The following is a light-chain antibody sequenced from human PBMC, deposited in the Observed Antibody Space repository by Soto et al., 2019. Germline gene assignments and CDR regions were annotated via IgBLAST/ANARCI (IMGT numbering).Light chain of an antibody. CDR1: QSVSNNY. J-gene: IGKJ1*01. CDR2: GAY. CDR3: KQYNDWPLT. V-gene: IGKV3-20*01. Sequence: EIVLTQSPGTLSLSPGERATLSCRASQSVSNNYLAWYQQKPGQAHRLLIYGAYNRATGIQDRFSGSGSGTDFTLTIRSLQSEDFALYYCKQYNDWPLTFGQGTKVDIK.